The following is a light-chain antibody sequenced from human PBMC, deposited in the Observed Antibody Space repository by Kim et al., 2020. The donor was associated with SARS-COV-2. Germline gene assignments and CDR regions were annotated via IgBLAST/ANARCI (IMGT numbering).Light chain of an antibody. Sequence: QSALTQPVSVSGSPGQSITISCTGTSSDVGGYDYVSWYQQRPGEAPKVMIYDVSNRPSGVSDRFSGSKSGNTASLTISGLQAEDEADYYCSSYTSSSLYVFGTGTKVTVL. CDR1: SSDVGGYDY. J-gene: IGLJ1*01. CDR3: SSYTSSSLYV. V-gene: IGLV2-14*01. CDR2: DVS.